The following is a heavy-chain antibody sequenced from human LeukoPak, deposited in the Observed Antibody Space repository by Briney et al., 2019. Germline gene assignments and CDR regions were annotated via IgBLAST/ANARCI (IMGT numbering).Heavy chain of an antibody. Sequence: PGGSLRLSCAASGFTFSCYAMSWVRQAPGKGLEWVSAISGSGGSTYYADSVKGRFTISRDNSKNTPYLQMNSLRAEDTAVYYCAKGSDFWSGYYREWGQGTLVTVSS. J-gene: IGHJ4*02. CDR2: ISGSGGST. V-gene: IGHV3-23*01. CDR1: GFTFSCYA. D-gene: IGHD3-3*01. CDR3: AKGSDFWSGYYRE.